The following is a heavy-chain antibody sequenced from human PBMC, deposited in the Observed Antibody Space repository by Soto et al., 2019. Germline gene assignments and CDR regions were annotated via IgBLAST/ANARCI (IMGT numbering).Heavy chain of an antibody. J-gene: IGHJ6*02. CDR2: ISYDGSNK. Sequence: GGSLRLSCAASGFTFSSYAMHWVRQAPGKGLEWVAVISYDGSNKYYADSVKGRFTISRDNSKKTLSLQMNSLRAEDTAVYYCAREDYYDSSGYSLLHYYYYYGMDVWGQGTTVTVSS. V-gene: IGHV3-30-3*01. CDR3: AREDYYDSSGYSLLHYYYYYGMDV. CDR1: GFTFSSYA. D-gene: IGHD3-22*01.